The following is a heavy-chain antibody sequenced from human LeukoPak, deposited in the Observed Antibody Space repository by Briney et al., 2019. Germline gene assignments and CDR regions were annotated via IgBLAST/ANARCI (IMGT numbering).Heavy chain of an antibody. D-gene: IGHD6-13*01. CDR1: GGTFSSYA. V-gene: IGHV1-69*05. CDR2: IIPIFGTA. J-gene: IGHJ4*02. Sequence: SVKVSCKASGGTFSSYAISWVRQAPGQGLEWMGGIIPIFGTANYAQKFQGRVTITTDESTSTAYMELSSLRSEDTAVYYCARAKTEDSSSWYYFDYWGQGTLVTVSS. CDR3: ARAKTEDSSSWYYFDY.